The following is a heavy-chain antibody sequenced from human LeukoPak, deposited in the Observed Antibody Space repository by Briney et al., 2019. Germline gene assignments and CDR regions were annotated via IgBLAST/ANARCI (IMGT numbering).Heavy chain of an antibody. D-gene: IGHD6-13*01. CDR3: AGTASSSSWAIDY. V-gene: IGHV3-21*04. CDR1: GFTFSSYS. J-gene: IGHJ4*02. CDR2: ISSSSSYI. Sequence: GGSLRLSCAASGFTFSSYSMNWVRQAPGKGLEWVSSISSSSSYIYYADSVKGRFTISRDNSKNTVYLQMDSLRAEDTAVYYCAGTASSSSWAIDYWGQGTLVTVSS.